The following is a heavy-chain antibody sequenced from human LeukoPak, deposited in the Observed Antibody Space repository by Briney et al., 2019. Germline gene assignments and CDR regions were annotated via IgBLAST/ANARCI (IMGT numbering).Heavy chain of an antibody. D-gene: IGHD2-2*01. J-gene: IGHJ5*02. CDR3: ATDTVAVPAASGRFDP. CDR2: ISYDGSNK. Sequence: GRSLRLSWAASGFTFSSYAMHWVRQAPGKGLEWVAVISYDGSNKYYADSVKGRFTISRDSSKNTLYLQMNSLRAEDTAVYYCATDTVAVPAASGRFDPWGQGTLVTVSS. CDR1: GFTFSSYA. V-gene: IGHV3-30-3*01.